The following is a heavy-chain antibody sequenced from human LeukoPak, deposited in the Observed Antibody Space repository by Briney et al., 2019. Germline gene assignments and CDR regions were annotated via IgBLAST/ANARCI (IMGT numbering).Heavy chain of an antibody. D-gene: IGHD2-21*02. J-gene: IGHJ4*02. Sequence: SETLSLTCTVSGGSVSSGSYYWSWIRQPPGKGLEWIGYIYYSGSTNYNPSLKSRVTISVDTSKNQFSLKLSSVTAADTAVYYCARGRYCGGDCYRPPDYWGQGTPVTVSS. CDR2: IYYSGST. V-gene: IGHV4-61*01. CDR1: GGSVSSGSYY. CDR3: ARGRYCGGDCYRPPDY.